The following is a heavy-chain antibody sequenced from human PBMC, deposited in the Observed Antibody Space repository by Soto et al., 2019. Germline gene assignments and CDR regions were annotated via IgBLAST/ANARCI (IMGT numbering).Heavy chain of an antibody. CDR3: ARVVPGAEAWFGP. V-gene: IGHV1-18*01. D-gene: IGHD2-2*01. Sequence: ASVKVSCKTSGYTCSNYVITWVRQAPGQPLEWLGWISLYSDGTNYAQKFQGRVSMTTDTSTTTAYMELRSLRSDGTAVYYCARVVPGAEAWFGPWGQGTLVTVSS. J-gene: IGHJ5*02. CDR2: ISLYSDGT. CDR1: GYTCSNYV.